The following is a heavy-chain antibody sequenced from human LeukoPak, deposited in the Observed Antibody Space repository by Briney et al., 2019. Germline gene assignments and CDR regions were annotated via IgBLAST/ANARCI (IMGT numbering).Heavy chain of an antibody. CDR2: IYYSGST. J-gene: IGHJ4*02. D-gene: IGHD1-26*01. V-gene: IGHV4-59*02. CDR1: DGSVSSYY. CDR3: ARGTPYSGSYAY. Sequence: SETLSLTCTVSDGSVSSYYWSWIRQPPGQGLEWIGYIYYSGSTNYNPSLKSRVTISVDTSKNQFSLKLSSVTAADTAVYYCARGTPYSGSYAYWGQGTLVTVSS.